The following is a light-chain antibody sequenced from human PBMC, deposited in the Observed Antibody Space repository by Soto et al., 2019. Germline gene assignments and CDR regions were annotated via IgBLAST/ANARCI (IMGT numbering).Light chain of an antibody. J-gene: IGKJ2*01. CDR3: HQYSSSPPYT. CDR2: GSS. V-gene: IGKV3-20*01. CDR1: QSVTNNY. Sequence: EVVLTQSPATLSLSPGESAALSCRASQSVTNNYFAWYQQKPGQPPRLLIFGSSDRATGIPDRFSGSGSGTDFTLTISRLEPEDSAVYYCHQYSSSPPYTFGQGTKLEIK.